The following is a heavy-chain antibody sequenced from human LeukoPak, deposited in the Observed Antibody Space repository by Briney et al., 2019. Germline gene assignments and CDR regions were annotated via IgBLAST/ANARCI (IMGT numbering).Heavy chain of an antibody. D-gene: IGHD3-10*01. CDR2: IYYSGST. J-gene: IGHJ4*02. CDR3: ARDSKGGSGSYYRD. CDR1: GGSISSSSYY. Sequence: SETLSLTCTVSGGSISSSSYYWGWIRQPPGKGLEWIGSIYYSGSTYYNPSLKSRVTISVDTSKNQFSLKLSSVTAADTAVYYCARDSKGGSGSYYRDWGQGTLVTVSS. V-gene: IGHV4-39*07.